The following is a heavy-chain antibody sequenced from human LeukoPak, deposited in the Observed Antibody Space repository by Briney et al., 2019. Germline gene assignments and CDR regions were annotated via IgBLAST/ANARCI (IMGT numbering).Heavy chain of an antibody. J-gene: IGHJ3*02. D-gene: IGHD2-15*01. CDR1: GYTFTSYY. Sequence: GASVKVSCKASGYTFTSYYMHWVRQAPGQGLEWMGIINPSGGSTSYAQKFQGRVTMTRDTSTSTVYMELSSLRSEDTAVYYCARAYCSGGSCPAFDIWGQGTMVTVSS. CDR3: ARAYCSGGSCPAFDI. CDR2: INPSGGST. V-gene: IGHV1-46*01.